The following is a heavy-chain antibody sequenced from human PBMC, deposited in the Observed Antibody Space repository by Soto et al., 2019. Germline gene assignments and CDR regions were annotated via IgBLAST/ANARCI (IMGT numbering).Heavy chain of an antibody. V-gene: IGHV5-10-1*01. CDR3: ARHLTWHRRFLESDAFDI. CDR1: VYSFTSDW. J-gene: IGHJ3*02. Sequence: PGETLMITCEGSVYSFTSDWISWFRQMPVTVLEGIGPIDSSHSCNNYSPSFQGHVTIPADKSISTAYLQWSSLKASDTAMHYCARHLTWHRRFLESDAFDIWGQGTIVTRSS. D-gene: IGHD3-3*01. CDR2: IDSSHSCN.